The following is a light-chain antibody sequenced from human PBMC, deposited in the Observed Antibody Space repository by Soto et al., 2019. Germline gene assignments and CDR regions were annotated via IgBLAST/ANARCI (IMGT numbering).Light chain of an antibody. CDR3: MQATHWPYT. Sequence: DAVMTQSPLSLPVTLGQPASISCKSSQNLLYSDGNTYLNWFQQRPGQSPRRLFAKVSNRDSGVPDRFSGSGSSSDFSLKISSVEAEDFGIYYCMQATHWPYTFGQGTKLEIK. V-gene: IGKV2-30*01. CDR2: KVS. J-gene: IGKJ2*01. CDR1: QNLLYSDGNTY.